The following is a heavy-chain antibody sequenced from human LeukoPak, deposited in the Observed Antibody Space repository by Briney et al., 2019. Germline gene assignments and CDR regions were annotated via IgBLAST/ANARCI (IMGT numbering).Heavy chain of an antibody. Sequence: PGGSLRLSCAASGFTFSSYDMHWVRQATGKGLEWVSAIGTAGDTYYPGSVKGRFTISRENAKNSLYLQMNSLRAGDTAVYYCARGTITFGGVIVARPLDYWGQGTLVTVSS. CDR2: IGTAGDT. CDR3: ARGTITFGGVIVARPLDY. V-gene: IGHV3-13*01. D-gene: IGHD3-16*02. J-gene: IGHJ4*02. CDR1: GFTFSSYD.